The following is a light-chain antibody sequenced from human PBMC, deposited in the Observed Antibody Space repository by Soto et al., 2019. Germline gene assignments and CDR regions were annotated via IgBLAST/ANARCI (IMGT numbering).Light chain of an antibody. Sequence: EIVLTQSPGTLSLSPGERAALSCRASQSVSSTYLAWYQQKPGQAPRLLIYGASIRATGIPDRFSGSGSGTDFTLTISRLEPEDFAVYYCQQYGTSSYTFGQGTKLDIK. CDR3: QQYGTSSYT. CDR2: GAS. CDR1: QSVSSTY. V-gene: IGKV3-20*01. J-gene: IGKJ2*01.